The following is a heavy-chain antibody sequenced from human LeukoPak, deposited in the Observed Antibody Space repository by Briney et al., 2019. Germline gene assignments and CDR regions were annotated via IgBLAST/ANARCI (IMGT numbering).Heavy chain of an antibody. D-gene: IGHD3-10*01. CDR2: IYYNGIT. V-gene: IGHV4-59*01. Sequence: SETLSLTCTVSGGSISSYYWSWIRQPPGKGLEWIGYIYYNGITNYNPSLKSRVTISVDTSKNQFSLKLSSVTAADTAVYYCARVSNPISFGELWKHYYYYYMDVWGKGTTVSVSS. CDR1: GGSISSYY. CDR3: ARVSNPISFGELWKHYYYYYMDV. J-gene: IGHJ6*03.